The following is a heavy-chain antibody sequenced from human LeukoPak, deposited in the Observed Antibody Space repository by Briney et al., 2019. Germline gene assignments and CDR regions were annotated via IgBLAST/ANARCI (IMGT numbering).Heavy chain of an antibody. Sequence: PGGSLRLSCAASGFTLSSYAMSWVRQAPGKGLEWVSAISGSGGSTYYADSVKGRFTISRDNSKNTLYLQMNSLRAEDTAVYYCAKDLDLMLTTFYFDYWGQGTLVTVSS. V-gene: IGHV3-23*01. J-gene: IGHJ4*02. CDR3: AKDLDLMLTTFYFDY. CDR1: GFTLSSYA. CDR2: ISGSGGST. D-gene: IGHD3-16*01.